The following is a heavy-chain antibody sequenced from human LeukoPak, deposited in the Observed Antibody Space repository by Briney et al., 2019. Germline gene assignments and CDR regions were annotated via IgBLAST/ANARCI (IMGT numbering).Heavy chain of an antibody. V-gene: IGHV4-4*07. D-gene: IGHD4-11*01. CDR1: GGSISSYY. J-gene: IGHJ6*03. Sequence: PSETLSLTCTVSGGSISSYYWSWIRQPAGKGLEWIGRIYTSGSTNYNPSLKSRVTMSVDTSKNQFSLKLSSVTAADTAVYYCARDTVTATVKNYYYYYMDVWGKGTTVTVSS. CDR3: ARDTVTATVKNYYYYYMDV. CDR2: IYTSGST.